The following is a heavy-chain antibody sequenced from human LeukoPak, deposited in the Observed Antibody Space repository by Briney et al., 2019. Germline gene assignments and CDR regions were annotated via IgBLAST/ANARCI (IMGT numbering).Heavy chain of an antibody. D-gene: IGHD6-13*01. CDR3: ARGGAAVATDFDY. CDR2: IKQDGTEI. CDR1: GFTFSTYW. J-gene: IGHJ4*02. Sequence: GGSLRLSCAASGFTFSTYWMSWVRQAPGKGLEWVANIKQDGTEIYYVDSVKGRFTISRDNAKNSLYLQMNSLRAEDTAVYYCARGGAAVATDFDYWGQGTLVTVSS. V-gene: IGHV3-7*01.